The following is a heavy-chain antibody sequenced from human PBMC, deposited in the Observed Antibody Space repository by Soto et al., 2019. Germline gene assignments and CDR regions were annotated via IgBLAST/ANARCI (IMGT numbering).Heavy chain of an antibody. J-gene: IGHJ5*02. CDR2: INHSGST. Sequence: SETLSLTCAVYGVSFSGYYWSWIRQPPGKGLEWIGEINHSGSTNYNPSLKSRVTISVDTTKNHFSIKLSTVTAADTAVYYYGRGARTHNWFDPWGQGTRVTVSS. CDR1: GVSFSGYY. D-gene: IGHD6-6*01. CDR3: GRGARTHNWFDP. V-gene: IGHV4-34*01.